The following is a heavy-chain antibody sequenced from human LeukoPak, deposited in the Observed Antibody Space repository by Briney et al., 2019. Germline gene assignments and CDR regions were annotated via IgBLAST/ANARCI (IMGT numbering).Heavy chain of an antibody. D-gene: IGHD6-13*01. CDR3: ARDDGGSSWSRAFDI. CDR1: GGSISNSAYY. V-gene: IGHV4-39*07. J-gene: IGHJ3*02. Sequence: SSETLSLTCTVSGGSISNSAYYWGWIRQPPGKGLEWIGSIYYTGTTSYNPSLKSRVTISVDTSKNQFSLKLSSVTAADTAVYYCARDDGGSSWSRAFDIWGQGTMVTVSS. CDR2: IYYTGTT.